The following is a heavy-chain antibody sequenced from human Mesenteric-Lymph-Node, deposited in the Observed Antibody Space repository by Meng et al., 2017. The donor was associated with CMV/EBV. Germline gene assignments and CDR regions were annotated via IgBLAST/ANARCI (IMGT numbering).Heavy chain of an antibody. Sequence: GGSLRLSCAASGFTFSSYGMHWVRQAPGKGLGWVAFIRYDGSNKYYADSVKGRFTISRDNPKNTLYLQMNSLRAEDTAVYYCANLVVVGGGFDYWGQGTLVTVSS. CDR1: GFTFSSYG. D-gene: IGHD3-22*01. CDR2: IRYDGSNK. J-gene: IGHJ4*02. V-gene: IGHV3-30*02. CDR3: ANLVVVGGGFDY.